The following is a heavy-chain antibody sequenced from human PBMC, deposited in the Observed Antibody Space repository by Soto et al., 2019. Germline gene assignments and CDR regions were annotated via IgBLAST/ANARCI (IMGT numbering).Heavy chain of an antibody. V-gene: IGHV3-13*01. CDR1: GFTFSSYD. CDR2: IGTAGDT. D-gene: IGHD1-26*01. J-gene: IGHJ3*02. CDR3: AREGAGGAFDI. Sequence: PVGSLRLSCAASGFTFSSYDMHWVRQATGKGLEWVSAIGTAGDTYYPGSVKGRFTISRENAKNSLYLQMNSLRAGDTAVYYCAREGAGGAFDILGQGTMVTVS.